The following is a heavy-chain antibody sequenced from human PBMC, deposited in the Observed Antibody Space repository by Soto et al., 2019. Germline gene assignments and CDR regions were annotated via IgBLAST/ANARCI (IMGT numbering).Heavy chain of an antibody. Sequence: ASVKVSCKASGYTFTDYYMHWVRQAPGQGLEWMGWINPKTGGTKYSQKFQGRVTITRDTSASTAYMELSSLRSEDTAVYYCARAVAVAADFDYWGQGTLVTVSS. CDR3: ARAVAVAADFDY. D-gene: IGHD6-19*01. J-gene: IGHJ4*02. CDR1: GYTFTDYY. CDR2: INPKTGGT. V-gene: IGHV1-2*02.